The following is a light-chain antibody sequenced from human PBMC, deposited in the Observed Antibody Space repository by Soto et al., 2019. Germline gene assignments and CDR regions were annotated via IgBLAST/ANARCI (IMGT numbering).Light chain of an antibody. CDR1: SSNLGAGYD. V-gene: IGLV1-40*01. CDR3: QAYDYCLTASV. CDR2: GNR. J-gene: IGLJ3*02. Sequence: QSVLTQPPSVSGARGQRVTLSCTGTSSNLGAGYDVHSYQQLPGAAPKLVIFGNRNRPSGVPERFSGSKSGTSASLAITGLQAEDEAEYYCQAYDYCLTASVFGGGTKLTVL.